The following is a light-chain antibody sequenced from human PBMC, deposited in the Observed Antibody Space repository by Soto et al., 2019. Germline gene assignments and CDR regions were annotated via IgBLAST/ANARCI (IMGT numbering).Light chain of an antibody. CDR1: SIDVGGYNY. V-gene: IGLV2-14*01. CDR2: DVS. J-gene: IGLJ3*02. CDR3: SSYTSSSTLEGV. Sequence: QSALTQPASVSGSPGQSITISCTGTSIDVGGYNYVSWYQQHPGKAPKLMIYDVSNRPSGVSNRFSGSKSGNTASLTISGLQAEDEADYYCSSYTSSSTLEGVFGGGTKLTVL.